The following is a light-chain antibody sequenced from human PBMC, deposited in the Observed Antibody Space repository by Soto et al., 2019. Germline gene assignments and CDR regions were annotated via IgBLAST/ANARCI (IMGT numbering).Light chain of an antibody. CDR1: STDVGSHNL. J-gene: IGLJ2*01. CDR3: CSYGGGSGVV. CDR2: EGI. Sequence: QSVLTQPASVSGSPGQSITISCTGTSTDVGSHNLVSWYQQHPGKAPKLMIYEGIKRPSGVSNRFSGSKSGNTASLTISGLQAEDEAGYYCCSYGGGSGVVFGGGTKLTVL. V-gene: IGLV2-23*01.